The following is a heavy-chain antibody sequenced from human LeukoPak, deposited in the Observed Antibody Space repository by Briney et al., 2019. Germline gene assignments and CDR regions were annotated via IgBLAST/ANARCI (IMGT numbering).Heavy chain of an antibody. D-gene: IGHD6-19*01. Sequence: SETLSLTCAVYGGSFSGYYWSWIRQPPGKGLEWIGEINHSGSTNYNPSLKSRVTISVDTSKNQFSLKLSSATAADTAVYYCARVCIAVAGTAHFDYWGQGTLVTVSS. V-gene: IGHV4-34*01. J-gene: IGHJ4*02. CDR2: INHSGST. CDR3: ARVCIAVAGTAHFDY. CDR1: GGSFSGYY.